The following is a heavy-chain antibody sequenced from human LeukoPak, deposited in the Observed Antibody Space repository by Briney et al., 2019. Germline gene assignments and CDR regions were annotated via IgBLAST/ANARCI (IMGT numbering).Heavy chain of an antibody. Sequence: GGSLRLSCAASGFTFSSYAMSWVRQAPGRGLEWVSVIYSGGSTYYADSVKGRFTISRDNSKNTLYLQMNSLRAEDTAVYYCARGYPANAFDIWGQGTMVTVSS. J-gene: IGHJ3*02. CDR3: ARGYPANAFDI. V-gene: IGHV3-66*01. CDR1: GFTFSSYA. CDR2: IYSGGST. D-gene: IGHD2-2*02.